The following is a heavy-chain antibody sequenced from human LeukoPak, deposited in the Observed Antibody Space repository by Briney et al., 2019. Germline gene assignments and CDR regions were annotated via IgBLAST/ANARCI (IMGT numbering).Heavy chain of an antibody. V-gene: IGHV4-4*07. D-gene: IGHD3-3*01. CDR1: GGSISSYY. J-gene: IGHJ6*03. CDR2: IYTSGST. Sequence: SETLSLTCTVTGGSISSYYWSWIRQPAGKGLEWIGRIYTSGSTNYNPSLKSRVTMSVDTSKNQFSLKLSSVTAADTAVYYCVTTILAGPTNYMDVWGKGTTVTVSS. CDR3: VTTILAGPTNYMDV.